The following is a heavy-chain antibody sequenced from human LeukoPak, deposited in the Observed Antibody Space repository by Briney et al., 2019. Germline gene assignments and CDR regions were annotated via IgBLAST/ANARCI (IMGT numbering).Heavy chain of an antibody. Sequence: GGSLRLSCAASGFTLSNYNMNWVRQAPGKGLEWVSYISSSGSTIYYADSVKGRFTISRGNAKNSLYLQMNSLRAEDTAVYYCARSRITMVRGVIITDYYYMDVWGKGTTVTVSS. D-gene: IGHD3-10*01. CDR3: ARSRITMVRGVIITDYYYMDV. J-gene: IGHJ6*03. CDR1: GFTLSNYN. V-gene: IGHV3-48*04. CDR2: ISSSGSTI.